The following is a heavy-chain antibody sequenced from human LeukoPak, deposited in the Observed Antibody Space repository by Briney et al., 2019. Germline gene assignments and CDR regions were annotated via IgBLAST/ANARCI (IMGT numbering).Heavy chain of an antibody. V-gene: IGHV3-33*01. J-gene: IGHJ6*02. CDR1: GFTFSSYG. D-gene: IGHD6-13*01. CDR3: ARERLRYSSLYYYGMDV. CDR2: IWYDGSNK. Sequence: QPGGSLRLSCAASGFTFSSYGMHWVRQAPGKGLEWVAVIWYDGSNKYYADSVKGRFTISRDNSKNTLYLQTNSLRAEDTAVYYCARERLRYSSLYYYGMDVWGQGTTVTVSS.